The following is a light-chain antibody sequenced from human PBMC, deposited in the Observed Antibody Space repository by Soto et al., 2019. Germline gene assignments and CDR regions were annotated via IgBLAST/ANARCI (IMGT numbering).Light chain of an antibody. CDR1: QSISSY. CDR3: DQSYTTPPLT. V-gene: IGKV1-39*01. J-gene: IGKJ4*01. Sequence: DIQMTQSPSSLSASVGDRVTITCRASQSISSYLIWYQQKPGKAPQLLIYAASSLQSGVPARLRGSGAATDFTRSISSLQPSDFATYYCDQSYTTPPLTFCAGSKV. CDR2: AAS.